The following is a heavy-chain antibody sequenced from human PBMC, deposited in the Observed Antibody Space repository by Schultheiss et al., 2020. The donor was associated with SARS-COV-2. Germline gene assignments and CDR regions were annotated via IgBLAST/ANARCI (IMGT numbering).Heavy chain of an antibody. CDR3: TPLVRAIESNWFDP. V-gene: IGHV3-15*01. J-gene: IGHJ5*02. CDR1: GFTVSSNY. D-gene: IGHD2-2*01. Sequence: GGSLRLSCAASGFTVSSNYMSWVRQAPGKGLEWVGRIKSKTDGGTTDYAAPVKGRFTISRDDSKNTLYLQMNSLKTEDTAVYYCTPLVRAIESNWFDPWGQGTLVTVSS. CDR2: IKSKTDGGTT.